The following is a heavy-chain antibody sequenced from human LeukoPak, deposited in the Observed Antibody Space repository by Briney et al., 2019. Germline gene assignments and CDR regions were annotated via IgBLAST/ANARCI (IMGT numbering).Heavy chain of an antibody. Sequence: PGWYLRLSCASSGFTFSSYELNWLRPAPGKGLEWVSYISSSGSTIYYADPVKGRFTISRDNAKNSLYLQMNSLRAEDTAVYYCARESGLWFGELLQTKYNWFDPWGQGTLVTVSS. J-gene: IGHJ5*02. D-gene: IGHD3-10*01. CDR1: GFTFSSYE. V-gene: IGHV3-48*03. CDR2: ISSSGSTI. CDR3: ARESGLWFGELLQTKYNWFDP.